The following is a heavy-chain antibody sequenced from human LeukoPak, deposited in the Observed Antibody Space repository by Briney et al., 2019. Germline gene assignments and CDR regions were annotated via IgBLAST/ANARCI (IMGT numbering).Heavy chain of an antibody. Sequence: GGSLRLSCSASGFNFDDYAMHWVRQAPGKGLEWVSLISGGGDSTYIDSVKGRFSISRDNSKNSLYLQMNSLRSEDTALYYCAEAYSAYDSYSYYGMDVWGQGTTVTVSS. D-gene: IGHD5-12*01. J-gene: IGHJ6*01. V-gene: IGHV3-43*02. CDR3: AEAYSAYDSYSYYGMDV. CDR2: ISGGGDST. CDR1: GFNFDDYA.